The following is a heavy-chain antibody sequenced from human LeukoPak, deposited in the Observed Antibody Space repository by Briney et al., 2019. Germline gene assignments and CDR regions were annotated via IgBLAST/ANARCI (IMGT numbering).Heavy chain of an antibody. CDR3: ARAPREYYYDSSGYYYFDY. CDR1: RGSISSYY. V-gene: IGHV4-34*01. J-gene: IGHJ4*02. CDR2: INHSGST. Sequence: SETLSLTCTVSRGSISSYYWSWIRQPPGKGLEWIGEINHSGSTNYNPSLKSRVTISVDTSKNQFSLKLSSVTAADTAVYYCARAPREYYYDSSGYYYFDYWGQGTLVTVSS. D-gene: IGHD3-22*01.